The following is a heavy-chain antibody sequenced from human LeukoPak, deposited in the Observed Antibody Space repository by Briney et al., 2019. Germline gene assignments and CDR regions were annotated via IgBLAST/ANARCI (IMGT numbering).Heavy chain of an antibody. J-gene: IGHJ4*02. Sequence: PGGSLRLSCAASGFTFSDFYMTWVRQAPGKGLEWVSGISGSGGSTYYADSVKGRFTISRDNTKNRLYLQMDSLRAEDTAIYYCAKGVYWGQGTLVTVSS. CDR1: GFTFSDFY. V-gene: IGHV3-23*01. CDR3: AKGVY. CDR2: ISGSGGST.